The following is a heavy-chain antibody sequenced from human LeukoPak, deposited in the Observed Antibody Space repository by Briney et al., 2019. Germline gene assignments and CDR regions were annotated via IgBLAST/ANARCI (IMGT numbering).Heavy chain of an antibody. J-gene: IGHJ4*02. V-gene: IGHV4-39*02. Sequence: SETLSLTCIVSGDSISSSSYHWGWIRQPPGKGLEWIGSIYYSGDTYYNPSLKSRVTMYVDTSKNHFPLKLSSVTASDTAVYYCASIAAAGIDYWGQGTLVTVSS. CDR2: IYYSGDT. CDR3: ASIAAAGIDY. CDR1: GDSISSSSYH. D-gene: IGHD6-13*01.